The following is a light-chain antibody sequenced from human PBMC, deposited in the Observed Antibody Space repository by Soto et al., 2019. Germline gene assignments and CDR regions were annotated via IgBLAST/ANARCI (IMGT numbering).Light chain of an antibody. Sequence: IQLTQSPSSLSASVGDRVTITCRASQDISTYLAWYQQKPGKAPKLLIYTASTLQSGIPSRFSDSGSGTDFTLIISSLQPEDFATYFGQQLNSYPLTFGGGTRVEIK. CDR3: QQLNSYPLT. CDR2: TAS. V-gene: IGKV1-9*01. CDR1: QDISTY. J-gene: IGKJ4*01.